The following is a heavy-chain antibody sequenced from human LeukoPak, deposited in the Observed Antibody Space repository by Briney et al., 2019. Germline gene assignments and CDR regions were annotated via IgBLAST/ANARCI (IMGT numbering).Heavy chain of an antibody. CDR2: ISSSGSTI. CDR1: GFTFSDYY. Sequence: PGGSLRPSCAASGFTFSDYYMSWIRQAPGKGLEWVSYISSSGSTIYYADSVKGRFTISRDNAKNSLYLQMNSLRAEDTAVYYCASRSFVDPAMVVDYWGQGTLVTVSS. V-gene: IGHV3-11*04. CDR3: ASRSFVDPAMVVDY. J-gene: IGHJ4*02. D-gene: IGHD5-18*01.